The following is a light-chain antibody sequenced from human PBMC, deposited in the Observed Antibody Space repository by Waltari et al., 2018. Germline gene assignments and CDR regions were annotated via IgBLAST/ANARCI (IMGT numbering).Light chain of an antibody. J-gene: IGKJ4*01. CDR3: QQHYGFPLT. Sequence: EIVLTQSPATLSLSPGERATLSCRASQSVNSYLTWYQQKPGQAPRLLIYDASKRATGIPARFSGSGSGTDFTLTISSLQTEDVAVYYCQQHYGFPLTFGGGTRVEIK. CDR2: DAS. CDR1: QSVNSY. V-gene: IGKV3-11*01.